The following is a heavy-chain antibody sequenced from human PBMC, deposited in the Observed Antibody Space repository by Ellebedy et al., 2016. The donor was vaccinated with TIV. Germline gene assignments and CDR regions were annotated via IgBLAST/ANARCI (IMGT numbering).Heavy chain of an antibody. J-gene: IGHJ3*02. V-gene: IGHV4-59*02. CDR3: ARVVWQQPVSYAFDI. Sequence: MPSETLSLTCTAPGGSVNNYYWGWFRQPPGKGLQCIGYIYYSGTTDYIPSLKSRVSISVDTSKNQFSLRLRSVTAADTAVYYCARVVWQQPVSYAFDIWGQGTMVTVSS. CDR1: GGSVNNYY. CDR2: IYYSGTT. D-gene: IGHD6-13*01.